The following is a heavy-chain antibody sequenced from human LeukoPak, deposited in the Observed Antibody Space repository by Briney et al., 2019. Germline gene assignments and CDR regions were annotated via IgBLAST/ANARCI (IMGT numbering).Heavy chain of an antibody. V-gene: IGHV3-30*02. Sequence: PGGSLRLSCAASGFTFSTYDMHWVRQAPGKGLEWVAFIRYDGSNKYYVDSVKGRFTISRDNSKNTLYLEMNSLRTEDTGVYYCARGEAAAGYFDSWGQGTLVTVSS. CDR3: ARGEAAAGYFDS. CDR2: IRYDGSNK. D-gene: IGHD6-13*01. CDR1: GFTFSTYD. J-gene: IGHJ4*02.